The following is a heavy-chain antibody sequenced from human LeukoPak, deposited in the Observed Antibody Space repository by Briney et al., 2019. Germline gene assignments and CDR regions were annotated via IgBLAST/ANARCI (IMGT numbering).Heavy chain of an antibody. J-gene: IGHJ4*02. Sequence: SGGSLRLSCAASGFSFSSYEMNWVRQAPGKGLEWVAFIRYDGSNKYYRDSVKGRFTFSRDNSKNTLYLQMHSLRVDDMAVYYCAKDFGPWGRGWYGYFDHWGQGILVTVSS. CDR1: GFSFSSYE. D-gene: IGHD6-19*01. V-gene: IGHV3-30*02. CDR3: AKDFGPWGRGWYGYFDH. CDR2: IRYDGSNK.